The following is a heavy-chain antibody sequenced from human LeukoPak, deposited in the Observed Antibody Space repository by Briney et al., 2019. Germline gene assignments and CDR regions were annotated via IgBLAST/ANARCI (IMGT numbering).Heavy chain of an antibody. J-gene: IGHJ4*02. CDR2: ISYDGSNK. CDR3: TKRGAYYVDY. V-gene: IGHV3-30*18. Sequence: TGGSLRLSCAASGFTFSSYGMHWVRQAPGKGLEWVAVISYDGSNKYYADSVKGRFTISRDNSKNTLYLQMNSLRAEDTAVYYCTKRGAYYVDYWGRGIPVTVSS. D-gene: IGHD3-16*01. CDR1: GFTFSSYG.